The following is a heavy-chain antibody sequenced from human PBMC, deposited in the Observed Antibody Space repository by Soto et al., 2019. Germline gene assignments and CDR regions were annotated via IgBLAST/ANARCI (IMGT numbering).Heavy chain of an antibody. CDR3: AKESLKTPVTGPVDC. CDR1: GFTFSSYA. V-gene: IGHV3-23*01. D-gene: IGHD6-19*01. CDR2: ISGSGGST. J-gene: IGHJ4*02. Sequence: EVQLLESGGGLVQPGGSQRLSCTASGFTFSSYALSWVRQAPGKGLEWVSSISGSGGSTYYGDSVKGRVTISRDNSKNTLYLQMSSLRAEDTAVYYCAKESLKTPVTGPVDCWGQGTVVTVSS.